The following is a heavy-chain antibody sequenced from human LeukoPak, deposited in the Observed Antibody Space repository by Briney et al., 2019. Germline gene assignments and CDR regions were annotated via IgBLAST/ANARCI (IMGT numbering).Heavy chain of an antibody. V-gene: IGHV4-59*08. J-gene: IGHJ6*03. D-gene: IGHD1-1*01. Sequence: SETLSLTCTVSGGSLSGYFWNWIRHPPGEGLEWIGFISYTGSNNQNPSLKSRVTISVDTSKNQFSLKLSSVTAADTAVYYCARRAILSTAGYYRDVWGKGTTVIVSS. CDR2: ISYTGSN. CDR1: GGSLSGYF. CDR3: ARRAILSTAGYYRDV.